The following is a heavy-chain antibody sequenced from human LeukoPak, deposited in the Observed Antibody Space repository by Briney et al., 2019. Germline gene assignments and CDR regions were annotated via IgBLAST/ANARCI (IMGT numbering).Heavy chain of an antibody. CDR3: ARAHYGGIEGY. V-gene: IGHV3-21*01. CDR2: ISSSSYI. Sequence: GGSLRLSCAASGFTFSSYSMNWVRQAPGKGLEWVSSISSSSYIYYADSVKGRFTISRDNAKNSLYLQMNSLRAEDTAVYYCARAHYGGIEGYWGQGNLVTVSS. D-gene: IGHD4-23*01. CDR1: GFTFSSYS. J-gene: IGHJ4*02.